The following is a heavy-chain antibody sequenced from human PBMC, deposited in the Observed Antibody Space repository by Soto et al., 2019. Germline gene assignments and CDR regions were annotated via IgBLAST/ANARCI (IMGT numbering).Heavy chain of an antibody. CDR3: AIVVVPAAITGWDYYYYAMDV. CDR2: IDPSDSYT. Sequence: GESLKISCKGSGYSFTSYWISWVRQMPGKGLEWMGRIDPSDSYTNYSPSFQGHVTISADKSISTAYLQWSSLKASDTAMYYCAIVVVPAAITGWDYYYYAMDVWGQGTTVTV. V-gene: IGHV5-10-1*01. CDR1: GYSFTSYW. J-gene: IGHJ6*02. D-gene: IGHD2-2*02.